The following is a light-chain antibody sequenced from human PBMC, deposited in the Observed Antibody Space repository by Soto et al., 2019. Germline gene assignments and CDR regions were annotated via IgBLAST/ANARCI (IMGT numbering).Light chain of an antibody. J-gene: IGKJ1*01. CDR2: GTS. V-gene: IGKV3-20*01. Sequence: EDVLTQSPGTLSLSPGERATLSCRSSQSVSSNSLAWYQQKPGQTPRLLIYGTSSGATGVPDRFSGSGSGTDFTLTISRLEPEDFAVYYCQQYGSSAWTFGQGTKVDI. CDR1: QSVSSNS. CDR3: QQYGSSAWT.